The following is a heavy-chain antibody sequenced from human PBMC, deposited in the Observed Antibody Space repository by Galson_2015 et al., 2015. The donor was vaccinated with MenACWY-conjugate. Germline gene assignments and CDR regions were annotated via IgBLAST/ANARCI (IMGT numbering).Heavy chain of an antibody. CDR1: GFTFNNYW. V-gene: IGHV3-74*01. D-gene: IGHD1-1*01. Sequence: SLRLSCAASGFTFNNYWMHWVRQPPGKGLEWISYIKADGSFSNYADSVKGRFTISTDNAKNMVYLQMDGLGDEDTAVYFCARDNNWSFDSWGPGTLVTVSS. J-gene: IGHJ4*02. CDR2: IKADGSFS. CDR3: ARDNNWSFDS.